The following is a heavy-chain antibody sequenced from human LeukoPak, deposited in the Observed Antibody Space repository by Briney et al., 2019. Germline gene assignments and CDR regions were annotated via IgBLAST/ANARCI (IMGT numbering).Heavy chain of an antibody. Sequence: GGSLRLSCAVSGFTFSSYAMSWVRQAPGKGLEWVSAISGSGGSTYYADSVKGRFTISRDNSKNTLYLQMNSLRAEDTAVYYCARSSDIYYFDQWGQGTLVTVSS. CDR2: ISGSGGST. D-gene: IGHD3-3*02. CDR1: GFTFSSYA. V-gene: IGHV3-23*01. J-gene: IGHJ4*02. CDR3: ARSSDIYYFDQ.